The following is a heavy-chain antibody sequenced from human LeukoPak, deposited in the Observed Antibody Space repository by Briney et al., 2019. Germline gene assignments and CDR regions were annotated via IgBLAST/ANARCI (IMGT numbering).Heavy chain of an antibody. CDR3: ACPQRGSRNYCTDF. Sequence: ASVKVSCKASGYTFTGYHIRWVRQAPGQGLERMGWIHPGRGDTLSAQKFQGRVTMTRDTSINTVYMELTWLRSDDTAIYYCACPQRGSRNYCTDFWGQGTLVTVSS. D-gene: IGHD3-10*01. CDR2: IHPGRGDT. V-gene: IGHV1-2*02. J-gene: IGHJ4*02. CDR1: GYTFTGYH.